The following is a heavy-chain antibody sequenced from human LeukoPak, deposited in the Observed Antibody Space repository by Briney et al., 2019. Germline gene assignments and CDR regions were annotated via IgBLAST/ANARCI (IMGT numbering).Heavy chain of an antibody. D-gene: IGHD3-3*01. CDR2: IIPIFGTA. J-gene: IGHJ4*02. CDR3: AGARYDFWSGYLTH. Sequence: SVKVSCKASGGTFSSYAISWVRQAPGQGLEWMGRIIPIFGTANYAQKFQGRVTITTDESTSTAYMQLSSLRSQDTTVYYCAGARYDFWSGYLTHWGQGTLVTVSS. CDR1: GGTFSSYA. V-gene: IGHV1-69*05.